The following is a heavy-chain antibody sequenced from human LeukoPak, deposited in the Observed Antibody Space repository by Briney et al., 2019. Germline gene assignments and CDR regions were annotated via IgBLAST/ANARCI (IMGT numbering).Heavy chain of an antibody. J-gene: IGHJ6*02. CDR1: GGSISSSSYY. D-gene: IGHD3-3*01. CDR2: INHSGST. CDR3: ARGCTIFGVVNPTYWGMDV. Sequence: SETLSLTCTVSGGSISSSSYYWGWIRQPPGKGLEWIGEINHSGSTNYNPSLKSRVTISVDTSKNQFSLKLSSVTAADTAVYYCARGCTIFGVVNPTYWGMDVWGQGTTVTVSS. V-gene: IGHV4-39*07.